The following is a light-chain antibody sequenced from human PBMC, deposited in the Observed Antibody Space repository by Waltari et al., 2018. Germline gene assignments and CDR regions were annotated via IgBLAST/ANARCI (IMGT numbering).Light chain of an antibody. CDR1: NFNIGSNT. V-gene: IGLV1-44*01. CDR3: AAWDESLKGWV. CDR2: GNE. J-gene: IGLJ3*02. Sequence: QSVLTQSPSLSGTPGQRVTISCSGSNFNIGSNTVDWYQVLPGTAPKLLIHGNEQRPSGVPDRFSGSKFGASGSLAISGLQPEDESEYYCAAWDESLKGWVFGGGTRLTVL.